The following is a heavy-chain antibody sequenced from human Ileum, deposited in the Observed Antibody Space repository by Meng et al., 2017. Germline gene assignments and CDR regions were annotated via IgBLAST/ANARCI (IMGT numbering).Heavy chain of an antibody. D-gene: IGHD4-23*01. CDR1: SGSISSNTY. CDR3: TRHGGYSQDF. J-gene: IGHJ4*02. Sequence: QFQLQASGPGLGRPSGTLPLTCAVSSGSISSNTYWSWVRQPPGKGLEWIGQISHSGSAYYNPSLKSRVTMSVDKSKSQFSLMLTSVTAADTAIYYCTRHGGYSQDFWGQGTLVTVSS. CDR2: ISHSGSA. V-gene: IGHV4-4*02.